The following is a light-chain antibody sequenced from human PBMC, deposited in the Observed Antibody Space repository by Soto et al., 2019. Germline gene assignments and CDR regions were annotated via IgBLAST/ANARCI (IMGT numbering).Light chain of an antibody. CDR1: SSDVGAYNY. CDR2: GVG. V-gene: IGLV2-14*01. J-gene: IGLJ1*01. Sequence: QSVLTQPPSVSGAPGQRVTISCTGSSSDVGAYNYVSWYLQHPGKAPKLLIYGVGNRPSGVSARFSGSKSGDTASLTISGLQAEDEADYYCSSYAHGSIYVFGTGTKLTVL. CDR3: SSYAHGSIYV.